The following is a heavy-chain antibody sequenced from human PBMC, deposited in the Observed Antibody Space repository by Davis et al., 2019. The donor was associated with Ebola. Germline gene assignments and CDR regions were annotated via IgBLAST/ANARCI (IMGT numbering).Heavy chain of an antibody. Sequence: GESLKISCAASGFTFSSYWMHWVRQAPGKGLVWVSRINSDGSSTSYADSVKGRFTISRDNAKNTLYLQMNSLRAEDTAVYYCARDPVGATALDYWGQGTLVTVSS. J-gene: IGHJ4*02. CDR3: ARDPVGATALDY. V-gene: IGHV3-74*01. CDR1: GFTFSSYW. CDR2: INSDGSST. D-gene: IGHD1-26*01.